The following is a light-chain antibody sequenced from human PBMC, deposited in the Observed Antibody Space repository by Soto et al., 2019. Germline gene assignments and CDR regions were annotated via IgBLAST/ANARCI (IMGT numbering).Light chain of an antibody. CDR1: SSDVGGYNY. V-gene: IGLV2-14*01. J-gene: IGLJ2*01. Sequence: QSVLTQPASVSGSLGQSITISCTGTSSDVGGYNYVSWYQQHPGKAPKLMIYDVSNRPSGVSNRFSGSKSGNTASLTISGLQAEDEADYYCSSYTSSILFGGGTKVTVL. CDR3: SSYTSSIL. CDR2: DVS.